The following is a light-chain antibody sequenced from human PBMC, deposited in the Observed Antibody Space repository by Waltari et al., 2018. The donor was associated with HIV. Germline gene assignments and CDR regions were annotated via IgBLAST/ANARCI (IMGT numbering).Light chain of an antibody. V-gene: IGKV2D-29*01. J-gene: IGKJ1*01. CDR1: QSLLHSDGKTY. CDR3: MQTVQLSGT. CDR2: EVS. Sequence: DIVMTQTPLSLSVTPGQPASIPCKSSQSLLHSDGKTYLYWYLQRPGQPPQPLMYEVSTRFAGVPDRFSGSGSGTDFTLRISRVEAEDVGVYYCMQTVQLSGTFGQGTKVQIK.